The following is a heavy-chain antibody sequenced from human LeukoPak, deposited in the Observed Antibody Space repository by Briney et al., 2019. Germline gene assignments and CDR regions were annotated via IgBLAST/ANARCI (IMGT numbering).Heavy chain of an antibody. D-gene: IGHD2-2*02. J-gene: IGHJ4*02. CDR2: ISGSGGST. CDR1: GFTFSSYG. CDR3: AKLGYCSSTSCYISYYFDY. V-gene: IGHV3-23*01. Sequence: GGSLRLSCAASGFTFSSYGVSWVRQAPGKGLERVSAISGSGGSTYYADSVKGRFTISRDNSKNTLYLQMNSLRAEDTAVYYCAKLGYCSSTSCYISYYFDYWGQGTLVTVSS.